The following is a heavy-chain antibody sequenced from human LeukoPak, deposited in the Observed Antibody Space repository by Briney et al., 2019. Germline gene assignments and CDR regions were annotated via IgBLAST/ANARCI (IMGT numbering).Heavy chain of an antibody. V-gene: IGHV3-23*01. CDR1: GFTFSSYA. CDR3: AKKGPTMIPGNYFDY. Sequence: PGGSLRLSCAASGFTFSSYAMSWVRQAPGQGLEWVSTIRGSGGDTYYADSVKGRFTISRDNSKNTLHLQMNSLRAEDTAVYYRAKKGPTMIPGNYFDYWGQGTLVTVSS. J-gene: IGHJ4*02. D-gene: IGHD3-22*01. CDR2: IRGSGGDT.